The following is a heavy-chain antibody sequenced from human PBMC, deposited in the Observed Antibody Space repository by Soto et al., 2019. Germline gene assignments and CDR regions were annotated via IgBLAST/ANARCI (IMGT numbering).Heavy chain of an antibody. CDR1: GGTFSSYA. CDR2: IIPIFGTA. D-gene: IGHD5-18*01. J-gene: IGHJ4*02. V-gene: IGHV1-69*13. Sequence: SVKLSCNASGGTFSSYAISWVRQAPGQGLEWMGGIIPIFGTANYAQKFQGRVTITADESTSTAYMELSSLRSEDTAVYYCAREGLVDTARVDYWGQGTLVTVSS. CDR3: AREGLVDTARVDY.